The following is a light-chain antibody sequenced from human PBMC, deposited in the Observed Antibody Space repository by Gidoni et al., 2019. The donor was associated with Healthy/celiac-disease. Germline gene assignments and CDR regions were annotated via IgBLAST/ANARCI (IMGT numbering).Light chain of an antibody. CDR2: AAS. J-gene: IGKJ4*02. CDR1: QSISSY. Sequence: DIQLTQSPSSLSASVADRVTITCRASQSISSYLNWYQQKPGKAPKLLIYAASSLQSGVPSRFSGSGSGTDFNLTISSLQPEDFATYDCQQSYSTPLTFGGGTKVEIK. V-gene: IGKV1-39*01. CDR3: QQSYSTPLT.